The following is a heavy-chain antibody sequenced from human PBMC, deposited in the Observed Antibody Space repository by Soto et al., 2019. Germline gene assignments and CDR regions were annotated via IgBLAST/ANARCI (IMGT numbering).Heavy chain of an antibody. CDR2: IYYSGST. J-gene: IGHJ6*02. CDR3: ARERCSGGSCYLGSYYYGMDV. D-gene: IGHD2-15*01. V-gene: IGHV4-30-4*01. Sequence: SETLSLTCTVSGGSISSGDYYWSWIRQPPGKGLEWIGYIYYSGSTYYNPSLKGRVTISVDTSKNQFSLKLSSVTAADTAVYYCARERCSGGSCYLGSYYYGMDVWGQGATVTVSS. CDR1: GGSISSGDYY.